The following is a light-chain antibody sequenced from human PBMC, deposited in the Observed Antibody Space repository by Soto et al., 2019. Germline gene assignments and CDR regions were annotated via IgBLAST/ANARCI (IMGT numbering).Light chain of an antibody. V-gene: IGKV3-20*01. J-gene: IGKJ1*01. CDR2: GAS. CDR1: QSVDSSF. CDR3: QQYVSSVT. Sequence: EIVLTQSPGSLSLSPGERATLSCRASQSVDSSFFAWYQQKPGQAPRLLIYGASNRATGIPDRSSGRGSGTDFTLTISRLEPEDFAVYYCQQYVSSVTFGQGTKVEIK.